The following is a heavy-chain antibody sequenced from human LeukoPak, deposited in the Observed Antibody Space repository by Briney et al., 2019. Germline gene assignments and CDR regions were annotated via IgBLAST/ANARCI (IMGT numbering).Heavy chain of an antibody. D-gene: IGHD3-10*01. J-gene: IGHJ5*02. CDR3: ARDSGTTGEVKFDP. CDR2: IYNGGII. V-gene: IGHV4-4*07. Sequence: KTSETLSLTCTVSGDSISRYYWSWIRQPAGKGLEWIGRIYNGGIITYNPSLKSRVTMSIDTSNNQFSLRLRLVTAADTAVYYCARDSGTTGEVKFDPWGQGTLVTVSS. CDR1: GDSISRYY.